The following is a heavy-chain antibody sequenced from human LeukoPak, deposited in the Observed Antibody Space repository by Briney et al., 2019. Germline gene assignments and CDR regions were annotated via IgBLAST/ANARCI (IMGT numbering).Heavy chain of an antibody. J-gene: IGHJ3*02. CDR3: ARFRVGDYVWGSYRYEVGAFDI. CDR2: IYYSGST. Sequence: SETLSLTCTVSGGSISTSSYYWGWIRQPPGKGLEWIGSIYYSGSTYYNPSLKSRVTISVDTSKNQFSLKLSSVTAADTAVYYCARFRVGDYVWGSYRYEVGAFDIWGQGTMVTVSS. D-gene: IGHD3-16*02. CDR1: GGSISTSSYY. V-gene: IGHV4-39*01.